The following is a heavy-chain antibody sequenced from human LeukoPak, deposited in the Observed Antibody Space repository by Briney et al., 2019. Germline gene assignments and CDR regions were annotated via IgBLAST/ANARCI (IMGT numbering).Heavy chain of an antibody. CDR2: INHSGGT. J-gene: IGHJ4*02. D-gene: IGHD5-12*01. Sequence: SETLSLTCAVYGGSFSGYYWSWIRQPPGKGLEWIGEINHSGGTNYNPSLKSRVTISVDTSKNQFSLKLSSVTAADTAVYYCARAPVIDSGYDYWGQGTLVTVSS. V-gene: IGHV4-34*01. CDR1: GGSFSGYY. CDR3: ARAPVIDSGYDY.